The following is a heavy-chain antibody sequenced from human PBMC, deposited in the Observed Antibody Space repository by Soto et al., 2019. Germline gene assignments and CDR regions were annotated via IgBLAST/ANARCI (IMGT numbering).Heavy chain of an antibody. V-gene: IGHV4-30-2*06. CDR2: IYHSGST. Sequence: QLQLQESGPRLVKPSQTLSLTCAVSGGSISHADYSWSWIRQSTGKGLEWIGYIYHSGSTFYNPDTKRRLTISVDRSKTQLPLEVNSVTAADAAVDYCASARVVTTYCDYWGEGTLVTVSS. CDR1: GGSISHADYS. D-gene: IGHD2-21*02. CDR3: ASARVVTTYCDY. J-gene: IGHJ4*02.